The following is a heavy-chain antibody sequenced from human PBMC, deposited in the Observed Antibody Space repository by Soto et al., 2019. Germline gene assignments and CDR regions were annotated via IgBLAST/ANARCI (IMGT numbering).Heavy chain of an antibody. CDR2: VYYSGST. CDR3: ARLGGINWLDP. V-gene: IGHV4-31*03. J-gene: IGHJ5*02. Sequence: QVQLQESGTDLVKPSQTLSLLCTVSGCSISSGGFYWSWIRQHRGKGLEWIGYVYYSGSTYYNPSHRGRVTIPVNPSTHQFSLKLYFWAAADSGGYYYARLGGINWLDPWGQGNLVAFSS. CDR1: GCSISSGGFY. D-gene: IGHD1-20*01.